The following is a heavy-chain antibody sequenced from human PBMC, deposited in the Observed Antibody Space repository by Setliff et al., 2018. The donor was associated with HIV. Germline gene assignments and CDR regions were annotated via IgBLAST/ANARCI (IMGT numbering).Heavy chain of an antibody. J-gene: IGHJ6*03. CDR2: IYTSGST. Sequence: SSETLSLTCTVSGVSIRSDVYYWSWIRQPAGKGLEWIGHIYTSGSTNYNPSLKSRVTMSVDTSKNQLSLKLSSVTAADTAVYYCARVVGYYDSSGYPNYYYYYMDVWGKGTTVTVSS. D-gene: IGHD3-22*01. V-gene: IGHV4-61*09. CDR1: GVSIRSDVYY. CDR3: ARVVGYYDSSGYPNYYYYYMDV.